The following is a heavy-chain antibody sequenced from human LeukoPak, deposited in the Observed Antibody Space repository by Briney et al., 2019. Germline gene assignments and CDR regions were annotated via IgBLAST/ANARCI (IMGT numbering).Heavy chain of an antibody. D-gene: IGHD6-13*01. CDR1: GFTFSSYW. V-gene: IGHV3-7*01. CDR3: ARKRESSSSWYGGLAY. Sequence: GGSLTLTCAASGFTFSSYWMSWIRQAPGKGLEWVANIKQDGREKYYVDSVKCRITISRDNAKNSLYLQMNSLRAEDTAEYYCARKRESSSSWYGGLAYWGQGTLVTVSS. CDR2: IKQDGREK. J-gene: IGHJ4*02.